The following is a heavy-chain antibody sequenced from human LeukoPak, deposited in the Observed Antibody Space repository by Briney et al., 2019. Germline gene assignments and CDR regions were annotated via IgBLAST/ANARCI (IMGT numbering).Heavy chain of an antibody. D-gene: IGHD6-13*01. CDR3: ARVAAGHYYGMDV. Sequence: EASVKVSCKAFGYTFTSNYMHWVRQAPGQGLEWMGIINPSGGSTSYAQKFQGRITLSRDTSTSTVYMELSSLRSDDTAVYYCARVAAGHYYGMDVWGQGTTVTVSS. V-gene: IGHV1-46*01. CDR1: GYTFTSNY. J-gene: IGHJ6*02. CDR2: INPSGGST.